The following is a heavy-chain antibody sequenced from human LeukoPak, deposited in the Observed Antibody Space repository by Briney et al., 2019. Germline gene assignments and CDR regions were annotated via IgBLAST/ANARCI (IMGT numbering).Heavy chain of an antibody. Sequence: KPSETLSLTCAVSGGSISSGGYYWSWIRQHPGKGLERIGYSYYSGSTYYNPSLKSRVTISVDTYKNQFSLKLSSVTAADTAVYYCARDMPDSSGYYFDYWGQGTLVTVSS. CDR2: SYYSGST. J-gene: IGHJ4*02. CDR3: ARDMPDSSGYYFDY. CDR1: GGSISSGGYY. V-gene: IGHV4-31*11. D-gene: IGHD3-22*01.